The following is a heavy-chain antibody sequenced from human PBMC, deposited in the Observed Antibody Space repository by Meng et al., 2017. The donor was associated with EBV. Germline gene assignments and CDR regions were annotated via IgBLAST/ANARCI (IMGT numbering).Heavy chain of an antibody. V-gene: IGHV3-73*02. Sequence: VQLVCSGGGLVHAGWSMKLSCAASGFTFSGSAMHWVRQASGKGLEWVGRIRSKAKSYATAYAASVKGRFTISRDDSKNTAYLQMNSLKTEDTAVYYCTRMSSPLDYWGQGTLVIVSS. CDR1: GFTFSGSA. J-gene: IGHJ4*02. D-gene: IGHD2-2*01. CDR3: TRMSSPLDY. CDR2: IRSKAKSYAT.